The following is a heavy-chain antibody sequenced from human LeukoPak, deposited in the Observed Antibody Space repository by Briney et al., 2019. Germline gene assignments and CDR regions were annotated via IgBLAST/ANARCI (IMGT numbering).Heavy chain of an antibody. D-gene: IGHD2-2*01. CDR1: GGSISSYY. CDR3: ARDRRDIVVVPAAMDYYYCYMDV. Sequence: SETLSLTCTVSGGSISSYYWSWIRQPAGKGLEWIGRVYTSGSTKYNPSLKSRVTMSVDTSRNQFSLKLSSVTAADTAVYYCARDRRDIVVVPAAMDYYYCYMDVWGKGTTVTVSS. V-gene: IGHV4-4*07. J-gene: IGHJ6*03. CDR2: VYTSGST.